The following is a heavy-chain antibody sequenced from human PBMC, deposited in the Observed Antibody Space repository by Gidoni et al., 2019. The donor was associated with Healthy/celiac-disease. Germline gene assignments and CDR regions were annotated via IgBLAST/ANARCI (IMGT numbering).Heavy chain of an antibody. CDR2: MKSKTVGGTT. CDR1: GFPCSTAW. V-gene: IGHV3-15*07. CDR3: TTEDYYASSGYYHNEYYFDY. Sequence: EVQLVESGGGLVKPGGSLRLSGAASGFPCSTAWMHWVRQAPGQGREVVGRMKSKTVGGTTDYAAPVKGRFTISRDDSKNTLYLQMNSLKTEDTAVYYCTTEDYYASSGYYHNEYYFDYWGQGTLVTVSS. D-gene: IGHD3-22*01. J-gene: IGHJ4*02.